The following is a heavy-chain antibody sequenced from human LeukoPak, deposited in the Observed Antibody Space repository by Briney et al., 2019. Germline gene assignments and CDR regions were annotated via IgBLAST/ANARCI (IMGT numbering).Heavy chain of an antibody. Sequence: GGSLRLSCAASGFTFSSYAMHWVRQAPGKGLEWVAVISYDGSNKYYADSVRGRFTISRDNSKNTLYLQMNSLRAEDTAVYYCARDRHRRDGYSWDYYYGMDVWGQGTTVTVSS. CDR3: ARDRHRRDGYSWDYYYGMDV. J-gene: IGHJ6*02. D-gene: IGHD5-24*01. CDR1: GFTFSSYA. V-gene: IGHV3-30-3*01. CDR2: ISYDGSNK.